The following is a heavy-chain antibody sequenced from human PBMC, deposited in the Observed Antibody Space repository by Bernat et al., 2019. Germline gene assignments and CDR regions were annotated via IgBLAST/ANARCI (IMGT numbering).Heavy chain of an antibody. J-gene: IGHJ4*02. CDR2: ISSSGSTI. CDR3: ARGDWLVPRY. V-gene: IGHV3-48*03. D-gene: IGHD6-19*01. CDR1: GFTFSSYE. Sequence: EVQLVESGGGLVQPGGSLRLSCAASGFTFSSYEMNWVRQAPGKGLEWVSYISSSGSTIYYADSVKGRFTISRDNAKNSLYLQMNSLRADDTAVYYCARGDWLVPRYWGQGTLVTVSS.